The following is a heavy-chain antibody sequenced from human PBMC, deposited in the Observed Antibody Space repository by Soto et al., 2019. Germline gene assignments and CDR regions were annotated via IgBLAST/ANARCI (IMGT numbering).Heavy chain of an antibody. D-gene: IGHD3-22*01. CDR1: GFTFSSYA. J-gene: IGHJ4*02. CDR3: ARDYYKYYDSSGYYRSPAY. CDR2: ISYDGSDK. V-gene: IGHV3-30-3*01. Sequence: PGGSLRLSCAASGFTFSSYAMHWVRQAPGKGLEWVALISYDGSDKDYADSVKGRFTISRDNSRNTVFLQMNSLRAEDTAVYYCARDYYKYYDSSGYYRSPAYWGQGTLVTVSS.